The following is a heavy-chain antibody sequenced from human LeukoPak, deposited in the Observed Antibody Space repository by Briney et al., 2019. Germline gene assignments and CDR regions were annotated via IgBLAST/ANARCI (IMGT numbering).Heavy chain of an antibody. CDR2: IYYSGST. CDR1: GGSISSSSYY. V-gene: IGHV4-39*01. D-gene: IGHD3-10*01. Sequence: PSETLSLTCTVSGGSISSSSYYWGWIRQPPGKGLEWIGSIYYSGSTNYNPSLKSRVTISVDTSKNQFSLKLSSVTAADTAVCYCARRRYGSGSYYNHFDYWGQGTLVTVSS. CDR3: ARRRYGSGSYYNHFDY. J-gene: IGHJ4*02.